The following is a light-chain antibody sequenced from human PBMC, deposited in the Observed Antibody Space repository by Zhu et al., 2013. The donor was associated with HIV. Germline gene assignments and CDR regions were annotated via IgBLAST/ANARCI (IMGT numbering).Light chain of an antibody. CDR3: QQYGSSPRT. V-gene: IGKV3-20*01. J-gene: IGKJ1*01. CDR2: GAS. Sequence: EIMLTQSPGTLSVSAGEGATLSCRASQSVGTNLAWYQQKPGQAPRLLIYGASTRATGIPARFSGSGSETEFTLTISRLEPEDFAVYYCQQYGSSPRTFGQGTKVEIK. CDR1: QSVGTN.